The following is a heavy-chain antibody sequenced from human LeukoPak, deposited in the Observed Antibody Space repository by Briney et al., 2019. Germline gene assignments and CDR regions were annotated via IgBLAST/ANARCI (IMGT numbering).Heavy chain of an antibody. J-gene: IGHJ4*02. Sequence: SETLSLTCTVSGGSISNYYWSWIRQPPGKGLEWIGYIYSSGSTNYNPSLKSRVTISVDTSKIQFSLKLSSVTAADTAMYYCARLRSPGDFDYWGQGTLVTVSS. V-gene: IGHV4-59*12. CDR3: ARLRSPGDFDY. D-gene: IGHD1-26*01. CDR1: GGSISNYY. CDR2: IYSSGST.